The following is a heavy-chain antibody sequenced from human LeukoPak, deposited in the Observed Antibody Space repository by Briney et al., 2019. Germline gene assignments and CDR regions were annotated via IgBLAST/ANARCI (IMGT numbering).Heavy chain of an antibody. CDR1: GFSFTDYP. CDR2: IRTTAEGAKYA. D-gene: IGHD3-9*01. V-gene: IGHV3-48*02. CDR3: ATDQRYAFDY. J-gene: IGHJ4*02. Sequence: GGSLRLSCATSGFSFTDYPMNWVRQAPGKGLEWISNIRTTAEGAKYAYYADSVKGRVTISRDDGKNTLYLHMNSQRDDDTAVYYCATDQRYAFDYWGQGILVTVSS.